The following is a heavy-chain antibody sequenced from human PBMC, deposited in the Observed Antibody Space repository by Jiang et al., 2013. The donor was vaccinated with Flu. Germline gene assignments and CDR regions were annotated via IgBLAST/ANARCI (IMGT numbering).Heavy chain of an antibody. Sequence: GGSISSGDYYWSWIRQPPGKGLEWIGYIYYSGSTYYNPSLKSRVTISVDTSKNQFSLKLSSVTAADTAVYYCARDKASRYGMDVWGQGTTVTVSS. V-gene: IGHV4-30-4*01. J-gene: IGHJ6*02. CDR3: ARDKASRYGMDV. CDR2: IYYSGST. CDR1: GGSISSGDYY. D-gene: IGHD2-2*01.